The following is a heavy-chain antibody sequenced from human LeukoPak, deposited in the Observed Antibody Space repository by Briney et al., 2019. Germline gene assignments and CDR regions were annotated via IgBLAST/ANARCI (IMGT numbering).Heavy chain of an antibody. Sequence: HPGGSLRLSCAASGFTVSSNYMSWVRQAPGKGLEWVSVIYSGGSTYYADSVKGRFTISRDNSKNTLYLQMNSLRVEDTAVYYCASPRYNWNDGGEFDYWGQGTLVTVSS. CDR3: ASPRYNWNDGGEFDY. V-gene: IGHV3-66*01. J-gene: IGHJ4*02. CDR2: IYSGGST. D-gene: IGHD1-1*01. CDR1: GFTVSSNY.